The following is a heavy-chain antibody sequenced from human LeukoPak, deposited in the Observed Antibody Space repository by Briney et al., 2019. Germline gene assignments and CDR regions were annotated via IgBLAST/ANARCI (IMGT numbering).Heavy chain of an antibody. J-gene: IGHJ3*02. CDR3: ASGRDGYNPDAFDI. V-gene: IGHV4-61*02. CDR2: IYTSGST. Sequence: ASETLSLTCTVSGGSISSGSYYWSWIRQPAGKGLEWIGRIYTSGSTNYNPSLKSRVTISVDTSKSQFSLKLSSVTAADTAVYYCASGRDGYNPDAFDIWGQGTMVTVSS. CDR1: GGSISSGSYY. D-gene: IGHD5-24*01.